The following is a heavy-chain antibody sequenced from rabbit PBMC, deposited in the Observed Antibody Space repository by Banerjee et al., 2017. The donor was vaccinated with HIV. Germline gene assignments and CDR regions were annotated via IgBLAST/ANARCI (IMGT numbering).Heavy chain of an antibody. CDR1: GFSLSSSYD. CDR3: AGGSDKYTLNL. J-gene: IGHJ4*01. Sequence: QEQLVESGGGLVQPGTSLTLTCTVSGFSLSSSYDMCWVRQAPGKGLEWIGYINTGSGVTAYASWAKGRFTISKTSSTTVTLQMTSLTAADTATYFCAGGSDKYTLNLWGQGTLVTVS. D-gene: IGHD4-2*01. CDR2: INTGSGVT. V-gene: IGHV1S45*01.